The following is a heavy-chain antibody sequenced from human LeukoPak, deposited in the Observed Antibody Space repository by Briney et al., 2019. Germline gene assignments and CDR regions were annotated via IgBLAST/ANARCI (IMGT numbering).Heavy chain of an antibody. CDR1: GFTFSSYW. D-gene: IGHD3-22*01. CDR2: IKSDGST. CDR3: ARAPSEIGGYYPEYFRH. J-gene: IGHJ1*01. Sequence: GGSLRLSCAASGFTFSSYWMHWVRQAPGKGLVWVSRIKSDGSTNYADSVKGRFTISRNNAKNTVPLQMNSLRAEDTGVYYCARAPSEIGGYYPEYFRHWGQGTLVTVSS. V-gene: IGHV3-74*01.